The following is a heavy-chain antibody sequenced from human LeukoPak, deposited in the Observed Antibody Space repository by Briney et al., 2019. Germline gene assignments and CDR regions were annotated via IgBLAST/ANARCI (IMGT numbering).Heavy chain of an antibody. CDR3: ASAAVAGTLDY. D-gene: IGHD6-19*01. Sequence: ASVKVSCKASGGTFSSYAISWVRQAPGQGLEWMGGIIPILGTANYAQKFQGRVTITADESTSTAYMEPSSLRSEDTAVYYCASAAVAGTLDYWGQGTLVTVSS. J-gene: IGHJ4*02. CDR1: GGTFSSYA. V-gene: IGHV1-69*01. CDR2: IIPILGTA.